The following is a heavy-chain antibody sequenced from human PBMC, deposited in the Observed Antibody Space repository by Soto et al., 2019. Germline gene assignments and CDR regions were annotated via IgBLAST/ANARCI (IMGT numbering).Heavy chain of an antibody. D-gene: IGHD5-18*01. Sequence: QVQLVQSGAEVKKLGASVKVSCKASGYTFTAHYIHWVRQAPGQGLEWVGWINPNSGDTNYAQRFQGWVTMTGDTSVSTAYMDLTRLRSDDTAVYYCARGGYTYGYGLDYWGHGTLVTVSS. J-gene: IGHJ4*01. CDR2: INPNSGDT. CDR1: GYTFTAHY. CDR3: ARGGYTYGYGLDY. V-gene: IGHV1-2*04.